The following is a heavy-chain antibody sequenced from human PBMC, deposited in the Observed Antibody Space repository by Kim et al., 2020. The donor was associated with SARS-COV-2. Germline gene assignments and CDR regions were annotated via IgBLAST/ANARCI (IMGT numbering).Heavy chain of an antibody. V-gene: IGHV1-69*04. D-gene: IGHD6-6*01. CDR2: IIPILGIA. J-gene: IGHJ4*02. Sequence: SVKVSCKASGGTFSSYAISWVRQAPGQGLEWMGRIIPILGIANYAQKFQGRVTITADKSTSTAYMELSSLRSADTAVYYCARETIPTMYSSSPWAGYWGEGTPVSVSS. CDR3: ARETIPTMYSSSPWAGY. CDR1: GGTFSSYA.